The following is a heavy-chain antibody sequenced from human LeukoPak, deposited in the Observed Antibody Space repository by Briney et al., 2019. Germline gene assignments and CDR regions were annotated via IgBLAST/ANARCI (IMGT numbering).Heavy chain of an antibody. CDR2: IKSKTDGGTT. V-gene: IGHV3-15*01. Sequence: GGSLRLSCAASGFTFSNAWMSWVRQAPGKGLEWVGRIKSKTDGGTTDYAAPVKGRFTISRDDSKNTLYLQMNSLKTEDTAVHYCTTGLWFGESYLDYWGQGTLVTVSS. D-gene: IGHD3-10*01. J-gene: IGHJ4*02. CDR3: TTGLWFGESYLDY. CDR1: GFTFSNAW.